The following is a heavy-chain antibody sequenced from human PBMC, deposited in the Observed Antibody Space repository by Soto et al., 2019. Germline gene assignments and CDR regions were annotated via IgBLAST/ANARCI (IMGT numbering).Heavy chain of an antibody. J-gene: IGHJ3*02. Sequence: QVQLVESGGGVVQPGRSLRLSCAASGFTFSSYAMHWVRQAPGRGLEWVAVIYYDGSKKFSADSVKGRFTISRDNSRKILFLQMESLGTADKGGFCWGKYCNQLEDADAFDIWGQGTMVTVSS. CDR1: GFTFSSYA. CDR2: IYYDGSKK. V-gene: IGHV3-30*18. CDR3: GKYCNQLEDADAFDI. D-gene: IGHD2-15*01.